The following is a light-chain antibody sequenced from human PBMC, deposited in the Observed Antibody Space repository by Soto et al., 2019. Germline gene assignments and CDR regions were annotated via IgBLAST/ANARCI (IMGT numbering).Light chain of an antibody. CDR1: SSSKW. Sequence: DIQMTQSPSTLAASVGDTVTMTCRSSSKWLAWYQKKPGKAPKLLIYDVSNLERGVPPRFSGSTSGAESTLNITGLQPDDLGTYYCQHTTDFTFGQGAKWIS. CDR2: DVS. J-gene: IGKJ2*01. CDR3: QHTTDFT. V-gene: IGKV1-5*01.